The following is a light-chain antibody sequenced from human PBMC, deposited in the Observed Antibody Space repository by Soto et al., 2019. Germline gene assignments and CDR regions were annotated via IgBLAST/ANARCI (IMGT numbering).Light chain of an antibody. CDR1: QSVSSN. Sequence: EIVMTQSPATLSVSPGERATLSCRASQSVSSNLAWYQQKPGQAPRLLIYGASTRATGIPAMFSGSGSGTEFTLTISSLQSEDFALYYCQQYNKWPPITFGQGTRLEIK. CDR3: QQYNKWPPIT. V-gene: IGKV3-15*01. J-gene: IGKJ5*01. CDR2: GAS.